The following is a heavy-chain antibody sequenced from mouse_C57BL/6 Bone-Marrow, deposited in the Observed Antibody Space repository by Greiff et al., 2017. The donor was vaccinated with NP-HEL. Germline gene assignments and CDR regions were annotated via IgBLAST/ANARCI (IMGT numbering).Heavy chain of an antibody. CDR3: TVDSNYVGWYFDV. CDR2: IRLKSDNYAT. V-gene: IGHV6-3*01. CDR1: GFTFSNYW. D-gene: IGHD2-5*01. Sequence: EVQLVESGGGLVQPGGSMKLSCVASGFTFSNYWMNWVRQSPEKGLEWVAQIRLKSDNYATHYAVSVKGRFTISRDDSKSSVDRQMNNLKAEDTGIYYCTVDSNYVGWYFDVWGTGTTVTVSS. J-gene: IGHJ1*03.